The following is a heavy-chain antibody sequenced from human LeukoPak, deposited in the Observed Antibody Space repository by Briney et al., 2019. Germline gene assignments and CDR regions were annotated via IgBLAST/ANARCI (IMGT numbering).Heavy chain of an antibody. J-gene: IGHJ4*02. V-gene: IGHV3-30*18. CDR2: ISYDGSNK. CDR1: GFTFSRYG. Sequence: GGSLRLSCAASGFTFSRYGMHWVRQAPGKGLEWVTAISYDGSNKYYVDSVKGRFIISKDNSKNTLYLQMNSLRTEDTAFYYCAKDSGYTSSWYFGDYWGQGTLVTVSS. D-gene: IGHD6-13*01. CDR3: AKDSGYTSSWYFGDY.